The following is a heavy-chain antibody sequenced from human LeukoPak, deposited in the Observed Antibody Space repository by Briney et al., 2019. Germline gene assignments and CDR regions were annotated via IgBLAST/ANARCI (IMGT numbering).Heavy chain of an antibody. CDR2: ISGSGGST. Sequence: GGSLRLSCAASGFTFSSYAMSWVRQAPGKGLEWVSAISGSGGSTYYADSVKGRFTISRDNSKNTLYLQMNSLRAEDTAVYYCAKSYSYYDSSGYYWVGPGEVGEFDYWGQGTLVTVSS. V-gene: IGHV3-23*01. CDR1: GFTFSSYA. D-gene: IGHD3-22*01. CDR3: AKSYSYYDSSGYYWVGPGEVGEFDY. J-gene: IGHJ4*02.